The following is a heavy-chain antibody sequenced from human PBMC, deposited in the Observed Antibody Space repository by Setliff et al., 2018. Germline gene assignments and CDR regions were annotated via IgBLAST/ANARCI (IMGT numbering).Heavy chain of an antibody. D-gene: IGHD1-26*01. V-gene: IGHV1-18*01. Sequence: ASVKVSCKASGYTFKNYGVSWVRQAPGQGLEWMGWIGTYDANTIYSQKFQGRVIMTTDTSTSTVYMDLISLRSDDTAVYYCAINVHTAGGADFWGQGTLVTVSS. CDR3: AINVHTAGGADF. CDR1: GYTFKNYG. J-gene: IGHJ4*02. CDR2: IGTYDANT.